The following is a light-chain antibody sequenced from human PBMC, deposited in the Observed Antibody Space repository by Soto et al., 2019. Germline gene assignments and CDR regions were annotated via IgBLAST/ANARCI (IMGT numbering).Light chain of an antibody. V-gene: IGKV1-39*01. Sequence: DIQMTQSPSSLSASVGERVTITCRASQSIISYLNWYQQKPGIAPKLLIYAASSLQSGVPSRFSGGGSGTDFTLTISSLQPEDFATYYCQQSYSTPRTFGQGTKVDIK. CDR2: AAS. CDR3: QQSYSTPRT. J-gene: IGKJ1*01. CDR1: QSIISY.